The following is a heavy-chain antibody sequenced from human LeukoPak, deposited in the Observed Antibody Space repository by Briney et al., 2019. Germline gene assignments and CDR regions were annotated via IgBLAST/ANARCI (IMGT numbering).Heavy chain of an antibody. J-gene: IGHJ4*02. CDR3: ARQLERLYFDY. V-gene: IGHV4-39*01. CDR1: GGSISSSSYY. CDR2: IYYSGST. Sequence: SETLSLTCTVSGGSISSSSYYWGWIRQPPGKGLEWIGSIYYSGSTYYNPSLKSRVTISVDTSKNQFSLKLSSVTAADTAVYYCARQLERLYFDYWGQGTLVTVSS. D-gene: IGHD1-1*01.